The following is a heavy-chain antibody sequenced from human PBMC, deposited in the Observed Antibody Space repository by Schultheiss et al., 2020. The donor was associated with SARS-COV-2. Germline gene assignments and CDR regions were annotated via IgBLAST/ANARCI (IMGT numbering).Heavy chain of an antibody. CDR3: AKKEAPARPDFDY. D-gene: IGHD2-2*01. CDR1: GFSLNAYS. J-gene: IGHJ4*02. Sequence: GESLKISCAASGFSLNAYSMNWVRQAPGKGLEWLSYSSSSSDTLYYADSVKGRFTISRDTAKNSLYLQMNNLRAEDTAVYYCAKKEAPARPDFDYWGQGTLVTVSS. CDR2: SSSSSDTL. V-gene: IGHV3-48*01.